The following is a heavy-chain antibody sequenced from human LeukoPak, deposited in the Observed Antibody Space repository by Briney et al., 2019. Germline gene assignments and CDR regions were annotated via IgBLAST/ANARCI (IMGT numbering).Heavy chain of an antibody. D-gene: IGHD3-10*01. CDR2: ISGSGGST. CDR3: AKDRTITMAFYYGY. J-gene: IGHJ4*02. CDR1: GFTFSSYS. V-gene: IGHV3-23*01. Sequence: GGSLRLSCAASGFTFSSYSMNWVRQAPGKGLEWVSAISGSGGSTYYADSVKGRFTISGDNSKNTLYLQMNSLRAEDTAVYYCAKDRTITMAFYYGYWGQGTLVTVSS.